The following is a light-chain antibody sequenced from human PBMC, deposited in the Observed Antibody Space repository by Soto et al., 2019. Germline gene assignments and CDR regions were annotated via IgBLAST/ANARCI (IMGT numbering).Light chain of an antibody. CDR3: SSFSVASPL. CDR1: SNNIGGYNY. V-gene: IGLV2-14*01. CDR2: DVS. J-gene: IGLJ1*01. Sequence: QSALTQPAAMSGSPGKSVTISCAGPSNNIGGYNYVSWYQHHPGTAPKLIIYDVSSRPSGVSHRFSGSTSGNTASLTISGLQAEDEADYYCSSFSVASPLFGTGTKVTVL.